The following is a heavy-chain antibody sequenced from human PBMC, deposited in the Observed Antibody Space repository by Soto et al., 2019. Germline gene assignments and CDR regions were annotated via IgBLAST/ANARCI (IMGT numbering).Heavy chain of an antibody. V-gene: IGHV3-33*01. CDR3: ARDQGLALTGMEY. CDR2: IWYDGSNK. Sequence: QVQLVESGGGVVQPARSLRLSCAVSGFTFSSYGMHWVRQAPGKGLDWVAVIWYDGSNKYYADSVKGRFTISRDNSKNTLYLQMNSLTAEDTAVYYCARDQGLALTGMEYWGQGTLVTVSS. CDR1: GFTFSSYG. J-gene: IGHJ4*02. D-gene: IGHD7-27*01.